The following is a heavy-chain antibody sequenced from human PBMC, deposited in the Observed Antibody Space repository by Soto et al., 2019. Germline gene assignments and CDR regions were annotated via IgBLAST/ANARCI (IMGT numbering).Heavy chain of an antibody. CDR3: ARDWGRSDLIPAAISALDV. CDR1: GDTFNRYT. CDR2: IIPMFGIA. D-gene: IGHD2-2*01. J-gene: IGHJ6*02. Sequence: QVQLVQSGAEVKRPGSSVKVSCKGSGDTFNRYTVTWVRQAPGQGLEWMGRIIPMFGIASYAQNFQGRVTITADKPTTTPYMELSSLRSEATAVYYCARDWGRSDLIPAAISALDVWGQGTSVTVSS. V-gene: IGHV1-69*08.